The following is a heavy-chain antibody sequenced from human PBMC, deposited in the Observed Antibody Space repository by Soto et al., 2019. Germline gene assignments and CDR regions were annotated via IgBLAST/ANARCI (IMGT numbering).Heavy chain of an antibody. Sequence: SETLSPTCSVSGGSMSEYFWSWIRQSAERGLEWMGYVYYLGSTDYNPSLKSRVTISVATSRRQFSLRLSSVTAGAAAIYFFARDGYYGSGSPYPAYWGPGTQVTVSS. J-gene: IGHJ4*02. V-gene: IGHV4-59*01. CDR1: GGSMSEYF. CDR3: ARDGYYGSGSPYPAY. D-gene: IGHD3-10*01. CDR2: VYYLGST.